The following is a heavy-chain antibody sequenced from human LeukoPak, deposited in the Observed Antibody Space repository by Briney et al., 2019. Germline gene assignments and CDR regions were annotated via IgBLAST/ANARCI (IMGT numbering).Heavy chain of an antibody. CDR1: GYSFTSYW. CDR3: ARRDGYSSGWYYFGY. V-gene: IGHV5-51*01. J-gene: IGHJ4*02. Sequence: GESLKIPCKGSGYSFTSYWIGWVRQMPGKGLEWMGIIYPGDSDTRYSPSFQGQVTISADKSISTAYLQWSSLKASDTAMYYCARRDGYSSGWYYFGYWGQGTLVTVSS. D-gene: IGHD6-19*01. CDR2: IYPGDSDT.